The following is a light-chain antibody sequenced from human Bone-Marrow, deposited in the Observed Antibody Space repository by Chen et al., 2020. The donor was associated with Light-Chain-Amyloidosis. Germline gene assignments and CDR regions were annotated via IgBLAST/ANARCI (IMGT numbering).Light chain of an antibody. CDR2: DVS. J-gene: IGLJ2*01. Sequence: QSALPQPASVSGSPGPSITISCTGTSSDVGGYNYVSWYQQHPGKGPKLMIYDVSNRPSGVSNRFSGSKSGNTASLTISGLQAEDEADYYCSSYTSSSTVVFGGGTKLTVL. CDR3: SSYTSSSTVV. V-gene: IGLV2-14*01. CDR1: SSDVGGYNY.